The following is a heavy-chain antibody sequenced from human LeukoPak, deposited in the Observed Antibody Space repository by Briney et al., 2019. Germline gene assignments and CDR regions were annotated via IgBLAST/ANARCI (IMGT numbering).Heavy chain of an antibody. CDR2: IYSGGST. CDR1: GFTFTSYS. V-gene: IGHV3-66*01. D-gene: IGHD2-2*01. J-gene: IGHJ4*02. CDR3: ARGRPIVVVD. Sequence: GGSLRLSCSASGFTFTSYSMHWVRQAPGKGLEWVSVIYSGGSTYYADSVEGRFTISRDNSKNTVYLQMNTLRAEDTAVYYCARGRPIVVVDWGQGTLVTVSS.